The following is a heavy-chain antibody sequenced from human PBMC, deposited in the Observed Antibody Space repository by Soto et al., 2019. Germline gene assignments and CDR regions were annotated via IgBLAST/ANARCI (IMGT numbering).Heavy chain of an antibody. D-gene: IGHD2-2*01. CDR1: GFTFSSYG. J-gene: IGHJ6*03. CDR2: ISYDGSNK. Sequence: GGSLRLSCAASGFTFSSYGMHWVRQAPGKGLEWVAVISYDGSNKYYADSVKGRFTISRDNSKNTLYLQMNSLRAEDTAVYYCAKEPNPYCSSISCPDYYYYYYYMDVWGKGTTVTVSS. CDR3: AKEPNPYCSSISCPDYYYYYYYMDV. V-gene: IGHV3-30*18.